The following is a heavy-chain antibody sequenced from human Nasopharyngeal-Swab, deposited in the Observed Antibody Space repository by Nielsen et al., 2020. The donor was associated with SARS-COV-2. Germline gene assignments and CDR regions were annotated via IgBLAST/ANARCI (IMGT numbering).Heavy chain of an antibody. J-gene: IGHJ3*02. CDR3: AREERITMIVVVITKAFDI. D-gene: IGHD3-22*01. CDR1: GFTFSSYE. V-gene: IGHV3-48*03. Sequence: GESLKMSCAASGFTFSSYEMNWVGQAPGKGLEWVSYVSSSGTTIFYADSVKGRFTISRDNAKNSLYLQMNSLRAEDTAVYYCAREERITMIVVVITKAFDIWGQGTMVTVSS. CDR2: VSSSGTTI.